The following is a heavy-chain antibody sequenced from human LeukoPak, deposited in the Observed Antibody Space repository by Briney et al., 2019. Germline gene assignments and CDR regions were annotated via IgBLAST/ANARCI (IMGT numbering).Heavy chain of an antibody. CDR3: RWESGAFSPFGF. D-gene: IGHD2-15*01. J-gene: IGHJ4*02. CDR2: VHLSGAT. Sequence: SGTLSLTCAVSSGFITTSNWWGWVRQPPGKGLEWIGEVHLSGATNYNPSLESRVSMSIDKSKNHLSLEVTSDTAADTAINHCRWESGAFSPFGFWGQGTLLTVSS. CDR1: SGFITTSNW. V-gene: IGHV4-4*02.